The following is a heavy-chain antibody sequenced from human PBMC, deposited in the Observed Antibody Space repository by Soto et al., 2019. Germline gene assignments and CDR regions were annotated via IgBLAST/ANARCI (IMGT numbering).Heavy chain of an antibody. CDR2: IYYSGST. CDR1: GGSISSSSYY. CDR3: ARHWGSYCSGGSCYGGDWFDP. J-gene: IGHJ5*02. V-gene: IGHV4-39*01. D-gene: IGHD2-15*01. Sequence: QLQLQESGPGLVKPSETLSLTCTVSGGSISSSSYYWGWIRQPPGKGLEWIGSIYYSGSTYYNPSLKSRVTISVDTSKNQFSLKLSSVTAADTAVYYCARHWGSYCSGGSCYGGDWFDPWGQGTLVTVSS.